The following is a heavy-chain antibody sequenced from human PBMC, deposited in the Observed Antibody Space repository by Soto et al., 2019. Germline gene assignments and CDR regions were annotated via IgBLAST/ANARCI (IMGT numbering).Heavy chain of an antibody. J-gene: IGHJ6*02. D-gene: IGHD2-2*01. Sequence: QVQLVQSGAEVKKPGASVKVSCKASGYTFTSYYIHWVRQAPGQGLEWMGIINPSGNTTDYAQKFQGTVTMTRDTSTSTYSMELSSLSSEDTDVYYCARPQIASHSYSGMDVWGQGTKVTVYS. CDR3: ARPQIASHSYSGMDV. CDR1: GYTFTSYY. V-gene: IGHV1-46*01. CDR2: INPSGNTT.